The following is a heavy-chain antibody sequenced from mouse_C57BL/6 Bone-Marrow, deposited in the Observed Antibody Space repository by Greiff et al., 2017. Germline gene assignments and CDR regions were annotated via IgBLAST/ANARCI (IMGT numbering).Heavy chain of an antibody. J-gene: IGHJ3*01. CDR1: GYTFTSYW. D-gene: IGHD5-1*01. CDR2: IYPGSGST. V-gene: IGHV1-55*01. CDR3: ARGEYPWFAY. Sequence: QVHVKQSGAELVKPGASVKMSCKASGYTFTSYWITWVKQRPGQGLEWIGDIYPGSGSTNYNEKFKSKATLTVDTSSSTAYMQLSSLTSEDSAVYYCARGEYPWFAYWGQGTLVTVSA.